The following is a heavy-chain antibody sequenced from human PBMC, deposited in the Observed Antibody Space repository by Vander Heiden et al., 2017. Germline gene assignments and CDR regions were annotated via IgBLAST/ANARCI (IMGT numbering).Heavy chain of an antibody. CDR3: ARAIYYYDSSGTTPIDAFDI. D-gene: IGHD3-22*01. CDR2: INNSGST. Sequence: QVQLQQWGAGLLKPSEPLSLTCAVYGVSFSGYYWSWIRPPPGKGLEWSGEINNSGSTNYNPSLKSRVTISVDTSKNQFSLKLSSVTAADTAVYYCARAIYYYDSSGTTPIDAFDIWGQGTMVTVSS. V-gene: IGHV4-34*01. J-gene: IGHJ3*02. CDR1: GVSFSGYY.